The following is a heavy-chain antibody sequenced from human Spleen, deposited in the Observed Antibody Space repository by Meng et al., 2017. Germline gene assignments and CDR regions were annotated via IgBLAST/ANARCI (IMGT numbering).Heavy chain of an antibody. V-gene: IGHV3-11*01. CDR3: ATSPYRSPSGAAYYYGMDV. D-gene: IGHD1-26*01. CDR2: ISSSGSTI. J-gene: IGHJ6*02. CDR1: GFTFSDYY. Sequence: GGSLRLSCAASGFTFSDYYMSWIRQAPGKGLEGVSYISSSGSTIDYADSVKGRFTISRDNAKNSLYLQMNSLRAEDTAVYYCATSPYRSPSGAAYYYGMDVWGQGTTVTVSS.